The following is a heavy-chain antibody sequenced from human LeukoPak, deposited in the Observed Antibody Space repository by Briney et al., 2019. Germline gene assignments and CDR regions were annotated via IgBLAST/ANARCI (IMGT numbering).Heavy chain of an antibody. D-gene: IGHD3-9*01. Sequence: SETLSLTCTVSGVSVSGINFCWGWVRQPPGKGLEWIGNIYYSGTTSSNPSLNSRVSVSVDTSTNQFSLKMTSVTAADTAVYYCARLTKGRFFDYFFDFWGQGALVTVSS. CDR3: ARLTKGRFFDYFFDF. CDR2: IYYSGTT. J-gene: IGHJ4*02. V-gene: IGHV4-39*01. CDR1: GVSVSGINFC.